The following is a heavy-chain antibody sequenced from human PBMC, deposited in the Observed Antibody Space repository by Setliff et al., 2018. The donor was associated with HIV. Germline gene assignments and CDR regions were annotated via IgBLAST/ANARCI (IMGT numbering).Heavy chain of an antibody. CDR2: IKEDGNEK. V-gene: IGHV3-7*01. CDR3: ARNWPGYTAMVH. D-gene: IGHD5-18*01. Sequence: PGGSLRLSCAASGFTFSTHWMTWVRQAPGKGLEWVANIKEDGNEKSYVDSGKGRVTISRDNAKNSRYLQIHSLRVEDTALYYCARNWPGYTAMVHWGQGTLVTVSS. CDR1: GFTFSTHW. J-gene: IGHJ4*02.